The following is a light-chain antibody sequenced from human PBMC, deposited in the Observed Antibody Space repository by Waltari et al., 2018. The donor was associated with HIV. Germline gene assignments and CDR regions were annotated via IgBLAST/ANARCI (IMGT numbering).Light chain of an antibody. CDR3: SSYSSTTGHVV. V-gene: IGLV2-14*03. J-gene: IGLJ3*02. CDR2: DVN. CDR1: TADIAGDHR. Sequence: QSGLAQPASVSGSLGQTIAIFCTGSTADIAGDHRVSWYQQDTGKPPKLLIYDVNERPSGMSDRFSGSRSGKTASLTISGLLTDDESEYFCSSYSSTTGHVVFGGGTKVTV.